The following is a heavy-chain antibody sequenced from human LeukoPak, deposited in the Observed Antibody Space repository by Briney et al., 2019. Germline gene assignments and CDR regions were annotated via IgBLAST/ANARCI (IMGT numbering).Heavy chain of an antibody. Sequence: GGSLRLSCVVSEFTFSSYAMSWVRQAPGKGLEWVSAISGSGGNTYYADSVKGRFTISRDNSKNTLYLQMNSLRAEDTAVYYCAKSRSGYSSSWFDYWGQGTLVTVSS. CDR1: EFTFSSYA. D-gene: IGHD6-13*01. J-gene: IGHJ4*02. CDR3: AKSRSGYSSSWFDY. CDR2: ISGSGGNT. V-gene: IGHV3-23*01.